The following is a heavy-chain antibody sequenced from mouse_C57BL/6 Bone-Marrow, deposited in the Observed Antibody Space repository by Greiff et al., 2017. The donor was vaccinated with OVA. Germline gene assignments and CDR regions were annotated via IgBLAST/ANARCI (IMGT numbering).Heavy chain of an antibody. D-gene: IGHD2-4*01. CDR1: GFSLTSYG. J-gene: IGHJ1*03. CDR2: IWRGGST. Sequence: QVQLKESGPGLVQPSQSLSITCTVSGFSLTSYGVHWVRQSPGKGLEWLGVIWRGGSTDYNAAFISRMSISKDNSKSQVFFKMNSLQADDTAIYYCARKTYYDYEDVWGTGTTVTVSS. V-gene: IGHV2-2*01. CDR3: ARKTYYDYEDV.